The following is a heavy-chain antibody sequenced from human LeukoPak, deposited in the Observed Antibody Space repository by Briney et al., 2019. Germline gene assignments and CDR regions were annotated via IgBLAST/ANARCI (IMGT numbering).Heavy chain of an antibody. Sequence: GASVKVSCKASGYTFTGYYMHWVRQAPGQGLEWMGWINPNSGGTNYAQKFQGRVTMTRDTSISTAYMELSRLRSDDTAVYYCARDQGRGAAAGTGAFDIWGQGTMVTVSS. J-gene: IGHJ3*02. CDR2: INPNSGGT. CDR1: GYTFTGYY. D-gene: IGHD6-13*01. CDR3: ARDQGRGAAAGTGAFDI. V-gene: IGHV1-2*02.